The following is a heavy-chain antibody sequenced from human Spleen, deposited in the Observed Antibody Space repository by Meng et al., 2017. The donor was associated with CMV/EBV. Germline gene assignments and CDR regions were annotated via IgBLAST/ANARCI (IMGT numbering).Heavy chain of an antibody. V-gene: IGHV3-33*06. Sequence: GESLKISCAASGFTFSSYGMHWVRQAPGKGLEWVAVIWYDGSNKYYADSVKGRFTISRDNSKNTLYLQMNSLRAEDTAVYYCANEQDYGARDYWGQGTLVTVSS. CDR2: IWYDGSNK. CDR3: ANEQDYGARDY. D-gene: IGHD4-17*01. CDR1: GFTFSSYG. J-gene: IGHJ4*02.